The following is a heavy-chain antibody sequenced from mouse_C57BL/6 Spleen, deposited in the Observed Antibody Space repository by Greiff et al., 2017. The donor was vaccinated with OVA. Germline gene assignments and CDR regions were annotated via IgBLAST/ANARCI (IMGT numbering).Heavy chain of an antibody. CDR1: GFTIKDDY. J-gene: IGHJ3*01. CDR2: IDPDNGDT. D-gene: IGHD4-1*01. CDR3: TTNWDTRFAY. V-gene: IGHV14-4*01. Sequence: DVKLQESGADLVRPGASVKLSCTASGFTIKDDYMHWVKQRPEQGLEWIGWIDPDNGDTEYASKFQGKATITADTSSNTAYLQLTSLTSEDTAVYYCTTNWDTRFAYWGQGTLVTVSA.